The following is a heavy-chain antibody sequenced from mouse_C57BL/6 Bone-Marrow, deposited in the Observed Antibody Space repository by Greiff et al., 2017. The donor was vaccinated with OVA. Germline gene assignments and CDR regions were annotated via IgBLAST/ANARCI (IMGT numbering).Heavy chain of an antibody. CDR1: GYTFPDYE. D-gene: IGHD1-1*01. CDR3: TRHGITTVGYYFDY. Sequence: QVQLKQSGAELVRPGASVTLSCKASGYTFPDYEMHWVKQTPVHGLEWIGAIDPETGGTAYNQKFKGKAILTADKSSSTAYMELRSLTSEDSAVYYCTRHGITTVGYYFDYWGQGTTLTVSS. V-gene: IGHV1-15*01. J-gene: IGHJ2*01. CDR2: IDPETGGT.